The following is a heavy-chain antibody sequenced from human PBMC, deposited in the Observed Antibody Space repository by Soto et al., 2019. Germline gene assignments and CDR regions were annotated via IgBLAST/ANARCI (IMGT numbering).Heavy chain of an antibody. D-gene: IGHD6-13*01. V-gene: IGHV3-11*05. CDR3: AREGPGSSSWYVDP. Sequence: QVQLVESGGGLVKPGGSLRLSCAASGFTFSDYYMSWIRQAPGKGLEWLSYISSSSSYINYADSVKGRFTISRDNAKNSLYLQMSRPRGEDTAVYYCAREGPGSSSWYVDPWGQGTLVTVSS. CDR1: GFTFSDYY. CDR2: ISSSSSYI. J-gene: IGHJ5*02.